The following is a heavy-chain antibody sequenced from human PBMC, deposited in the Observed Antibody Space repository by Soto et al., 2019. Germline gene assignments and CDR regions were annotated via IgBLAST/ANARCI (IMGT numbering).Heavy chain of an antibody. J-gene: IGHJ4*02. CDR2: IYHSGST. CDR1: GYSLSRDYF. CDR3: ARGRYSGYDRYYFDY. V-gene: IGHV4-38-2*01. Sequence: PSETLSLTCAVSGYSLSRDYFWGWIRQPPGKGLEWIGSIYHSGSTYYNSSLKSRLTMSVDTPENRFSLHLSSVTAADTAVYYCARGRYSGYDRYYFDYWGQGTLVTVSS. D-gene: IGHD5-12*01.